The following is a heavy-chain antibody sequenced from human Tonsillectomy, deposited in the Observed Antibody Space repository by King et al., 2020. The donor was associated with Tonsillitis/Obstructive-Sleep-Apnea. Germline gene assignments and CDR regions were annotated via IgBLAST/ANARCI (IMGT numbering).Heavy chain of an antibody. CDR2: ISYDGSNK. CDR3: AKDSGGSYYSGADY. D-gene: IGHD1-26*01. V-gene: IGHV3-30*18. Sequence: VQLVESGGGVVQPGRSLRLSCAASGFTFSSYGMHWVRQAPGKGLEWVAVISYDGSNKYYADSVKGRFTISRDNSKNTLYLQMNSLRAEDTAVYYCAKDSGGSYYSGADYWGQGTLVTSPQ. CDR1: GFTFSSYG. J-gene: IGHJ4*02.